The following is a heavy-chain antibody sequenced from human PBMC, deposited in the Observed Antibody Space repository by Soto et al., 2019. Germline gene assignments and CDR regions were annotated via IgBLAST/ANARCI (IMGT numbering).Heavy chain of an antibody. CDR1: GGSISSGDYY. D-gene: IGHD3-10*01. CDR3: ARDPQTMVRGVSTDY. CDR2: IYYSGST. J-gene: IGHJ4*02. Sequence: SETLSLTCTVSGGSISSGDYYWSWIRQPPGKGLEWIGYIYYSGSTYYNPSLKSRVTISVDTSKNQFSLKLSSVTAADTAVYYCARDPQTMVRGVSTDYWGQGTLVTVSS. V-gene: IGHV4-30-4*01.